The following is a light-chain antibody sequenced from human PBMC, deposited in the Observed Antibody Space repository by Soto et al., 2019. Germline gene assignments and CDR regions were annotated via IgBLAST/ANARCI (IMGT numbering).Light chain of an antibody. Sequence: DILMTQSPPPLSVSAGDRATFSCRASQGVSSNLAWYQQKPGQVPRLLIYGASTWYSGIPSRCSGSGSGTDFTLTISGLQPEDFAVYYCQQYNDGPRTFGRGTKVEIK. V-gene: IGKV3-15*01. CDR1: QGVSSN. J-gene: IGKJ1*01. CDR2: GAS. CDR3: QQYNDGPRT.